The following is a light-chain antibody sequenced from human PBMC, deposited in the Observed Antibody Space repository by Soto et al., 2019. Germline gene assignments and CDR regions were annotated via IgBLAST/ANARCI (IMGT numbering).Light chain of an antibody. CDR2: EVS. Sequence: QSALTQPASVSGSPGQSITISCTGTSSDVGGYNYVSWYQQHPGKAPKLMIFEVSNRPSGVSNRFSGSKSGNTASLTISGRQAEDEADYYCSSYTTTTWVFGGGTKVTVL. V-gene: IGLV2-14*01. J-gene: IGLJ3*02. CDR3: SSYTTTTWV. CDR1: SSDVGGYNY.